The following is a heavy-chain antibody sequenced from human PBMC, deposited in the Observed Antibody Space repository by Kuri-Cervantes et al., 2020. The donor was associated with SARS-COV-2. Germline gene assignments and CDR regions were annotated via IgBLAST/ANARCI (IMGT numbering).Heavy chain of an antibody. CDR2: IYTSGST. CDR1: YGTLIGYQ. V-gene: IGHV4-59*10. J-gene: IGHJ5*02. D-gene: IGHD3-22*01. CDR3: ARVLRYYDSSGYLGSFDP. Sequence: SQTLSLTCALYYGTLIGYQWSWIRQPAGKGLEWIGRIYTSGSTNYNPSLESRVTMSVDTSKNQFSLKLSSVTVADTAVYYCARVLRYYDSSGYLGSFDPWGQGTLVTVSS.